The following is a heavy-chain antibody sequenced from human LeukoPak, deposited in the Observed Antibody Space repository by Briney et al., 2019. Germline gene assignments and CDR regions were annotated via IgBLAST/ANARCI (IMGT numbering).Heavy chain of an antibody. CDR1: GGSITSGDCY. CDR2: IFYTGST. D-gene: IGHD1-26*01. Sequence: SSETLSLTCTVSGGSITSGDCYWSWIRQPPGKGLEWIGYIFYTGSTYNNPSLKSRVSLSVDTSKNQFSLKLTSVSAADTAVYYCATQVGATTQSDYWGQGTLVTVSS. J-gene: IGHJ4*02. CDR3: ATQVGATTQSDY. V-gene: IGHV4-30-4*08.